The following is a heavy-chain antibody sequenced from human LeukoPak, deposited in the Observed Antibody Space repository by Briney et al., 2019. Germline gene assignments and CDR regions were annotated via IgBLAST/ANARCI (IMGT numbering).Heavy chain of an antibody. CDR1: GGSFSGYY. V-gene: IGHV4-34*01. CDR3: ARDSGTTGEVKFNL. CDR2: LNHCGST. J-gene: IGHJ5*02. D-gene: IGHD3-10*01. Sequence: SETLSLTCAVYGGSFSGYYWRWILQPPGKGLEWIGKLNHCGSTNYNPSLESRVAILVDTPKNQFSLKLSSVTAADTAVYYCARDSGTTGEVKFNLWGQGTLVTVSS.